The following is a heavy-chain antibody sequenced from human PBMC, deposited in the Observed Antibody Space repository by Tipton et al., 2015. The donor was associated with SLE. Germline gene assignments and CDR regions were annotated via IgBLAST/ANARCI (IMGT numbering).Heavy chain of an antibody. CDR2: IYFSGNT. CDR3: AGGPHYGMDV. D-gene: IGHD3-16*01. V-gene: IGHV4-39*01. CDR1: GASMSRSDYY. Sequence: GLVKPSETLSLTCSVSGASMSRSDYYWGWIRQPPGKGLEWIGSIYFSGNTYYNPSLKSRVTISVDTSKNQFSLRLNSVTAADTAVYYCAGGPHYGMDVWGPGTTVTATS. J-gene: IGHJ6*02.